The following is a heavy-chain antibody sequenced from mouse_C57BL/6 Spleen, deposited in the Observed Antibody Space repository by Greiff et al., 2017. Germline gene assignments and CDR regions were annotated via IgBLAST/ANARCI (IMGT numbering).Heavy chain of an antibody. CDR2: INPNNGGT. V-gene: IGHV1-26*01. Sequence: EVKLQQSGPELVKPGASVKISCKASGYTFTDYYMNWVKQSHGKSLEWIGDINPNNGGTSYNQKFKGKATLTVDKSSSTAYMELRSLTSEDSAVYYCASLYYDYPWFAYWGQGTLVTVSA. CDR1: GYTFTDYY. J-gene: IGHJ3*01. CDR3: ASLYYDYPWFAY. D-gene: IGHD2-4*01.